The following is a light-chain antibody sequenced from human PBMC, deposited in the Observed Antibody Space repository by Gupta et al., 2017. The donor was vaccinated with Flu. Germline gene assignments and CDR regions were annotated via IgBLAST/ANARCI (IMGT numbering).Light chain of an antibody. V-gene: IGKV4-1*01. CDR3: QQDYDTPWT. J-gene: IGKJ1*01. CDR1: QSVLYSSNNKNY. Sequence: SLGERATINCKSSQSVLYSSNNKNYLAWYQQKPGQPPKLLIYWASTRESGVPDRFSGSGSGTDFTLTISSLQAADVAVYYCQQDYDTPWTFGQGTKVEIK. CDR2: WAS.